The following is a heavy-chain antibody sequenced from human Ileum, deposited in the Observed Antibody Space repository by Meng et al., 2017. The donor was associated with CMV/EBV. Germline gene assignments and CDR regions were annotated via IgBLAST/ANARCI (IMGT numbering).Heavy chain of an antibody. CDR1: GGPISGYY. CDR2: IYYSGST. J-gene: IGHJ5*02. Sequence: QVQLLESGPGLVKPSETLSLTCTVSGGPISGYYWNWIRQPPGKGLEWIGYIYYSGSTNYNPSLKSRVTISVDTSKNQFSLKLSSVTAADTAVYYCARVKWGGGSSYDHWGQGTLVTVSS. CDR3: ARVKWGGGSSYDH. D-gene: IGHD2-15*01. V-gene: IGHV4-59*01.